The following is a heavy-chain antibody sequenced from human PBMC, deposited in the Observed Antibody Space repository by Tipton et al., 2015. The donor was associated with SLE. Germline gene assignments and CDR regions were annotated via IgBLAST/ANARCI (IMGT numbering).Heavy chain of an antibody. CDR2: INHSGST. CDR1: GGSFSGYY. CDR3: ARVRAAGGHQGYYYYYYGMDV. Sequence: TLSLTCAVYGGSFSGYYWSWIRQPPGKGLEWIGEINHSGSTNYNPSLKSRVTISVDTSKNQFSLKLSSVTAADTAVYYCARVRAAGGHQGYYYYYYGMDVWGQGTTVTVSS. J-gene: IGHJ6*02. V-gene: IGHV4-34*01. D-gene: IGHD6-13*01.